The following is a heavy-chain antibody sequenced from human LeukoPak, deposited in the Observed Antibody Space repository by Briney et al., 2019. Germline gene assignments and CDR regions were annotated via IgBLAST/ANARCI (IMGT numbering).Heavy chain of an antibody. CDR1: GCTFSSFA. J-gene: IGHJ6*03. V-gene: IGHV3-23*01. CDR2: ISCGGDFT. CDR3: AKSVFDSSGDPYMDV. D-gene: IGHD3-22*01. Sequence: PGGTLRLSCAASGCTFSSFAMNWVRPAPGKGLECVSSISCGGDFTKYADSVRGRFTIYRDNPQNTLYLQMTSLRAEDTAGYYCAKSVFDSSGDPYMDVWGKGTTVTISS.